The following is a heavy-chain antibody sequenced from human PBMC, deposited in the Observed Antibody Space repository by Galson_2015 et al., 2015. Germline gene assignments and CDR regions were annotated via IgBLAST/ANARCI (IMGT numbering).Heavy chain of an antibody. CDR1: GFTFDDYA. CDR2: ISWNSGSI. J-gene: IGHJ5*02. Sequence: SLRLSCAASGFTFDDYAMHWVRQAPGKGLEWVSGISWNSGSIGYADSVKGRFTISRDNAKNSLYLQMNSLRAEDTALYHCAKDKENTNGVCFLRAYAMNWFDPWGQGAHVTVSS. CDR3: AKDKENTNGVCFLRAYAMNWFDP. D-gene: IGHD2-8*01. V-gene: IGHV3-9*01.